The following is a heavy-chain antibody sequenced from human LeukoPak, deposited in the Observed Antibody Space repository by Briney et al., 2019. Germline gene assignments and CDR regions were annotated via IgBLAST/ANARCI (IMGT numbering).Heavy chain of an antibody. CDR1: GGTFSSYA. Sequence: GASVKVSCKASGGTFSSYAISWVRQAPGQGLEWMGRIIPIFGTANYAQKFQGRVTITADKSTSTAYMELSSLRSEDTAVYYCARDKNGYYYDSSGYYSFGYWGQGTLVTVSS. J-gene: IGHJ4*02. CDR2: IIPIFGTA. V-gene: IGHV1-69*06. CDR3: ARDKNGYYYDSSGYYSFGY. D-gene: IGHD3-22*01.